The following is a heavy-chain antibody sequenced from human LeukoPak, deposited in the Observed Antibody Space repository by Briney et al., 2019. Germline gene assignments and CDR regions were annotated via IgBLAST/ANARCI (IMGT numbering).Heavy chain of an antibody. CDR1: GGTFSSYA. J-gene: IGHJ4*02. Sequence: GASVKVSCKASGGTFSSYAINWVRQATGQGLEWMGYKNPNSGNSAYAQKFQGRVTITTDASISTAYMELSGLRSEDTALYYCTREGLDYWGQGTLVTVSS. CDR2: KNPNSGNS. V-gene: IGHV1-8*03. CDR3: TREGLDY.